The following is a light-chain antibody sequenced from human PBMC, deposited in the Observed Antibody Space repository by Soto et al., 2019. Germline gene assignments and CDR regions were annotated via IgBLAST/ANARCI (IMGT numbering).Light chain of an antibody. V-gene: IGKV3-15*01. CDR1: QSVFSS. CDR2: GSA. CDR3: QQYQNWPA. Sequence: XVMTQSPATLSVSPGERATLSCRASQSVFSSLAWFQQRPGQAPRLLIYGSATRATGIPARCSGSGSGTEFTLTISSLQSEDSSVYYCQQYQNWPAFGQGTKVDIK. J-gene: IGKJ1*01.